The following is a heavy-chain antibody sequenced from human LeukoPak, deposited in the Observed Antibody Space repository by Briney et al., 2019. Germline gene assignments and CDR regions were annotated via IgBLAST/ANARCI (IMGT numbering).Heavy chain of an antibody. CDR2: ISWDSGDI. D-gene: IGHD2-21*02. CDR1: GFTFSSYS. Sequence: GGSLRLSCAASGFTFSSYSMHWVRQAPGKGLEWVASISWDSGDIVHADSVKGRFTISRDNAKNSLYLQMGSLRTEDTALYYCVKSGGYATAIRYFDLWGRGTLVTVSS. V-gene: IGHV3-9*01. J-gene: IGHJ2*01. CDR3: VKSGGYATAIRYFDL.